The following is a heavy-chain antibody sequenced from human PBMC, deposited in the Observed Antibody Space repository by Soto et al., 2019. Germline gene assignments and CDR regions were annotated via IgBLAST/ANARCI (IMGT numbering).Heavy chain of an antibody. Sequence: QVQLQQWGAGLLKPSETLSLTCAVYGGSFSGYYWSWIRQPPGKGLEWIGEINHSGSTNYNPSLKRRVTTSVDTSKNRFSLKLSPVTAADTAVYYCARDKPNRYCSRTSCYGLYYGMDVWGQGTTVTVSS. CDR1: GGSFSGYY. CDR3: ARDKPNRYCSRTSCYGLYYGMDV. CDR2: INHSGST. D-gene: IGHD2-2*01. V-gene: IGHV4-34*01. J-gene: IGHJ6*02.